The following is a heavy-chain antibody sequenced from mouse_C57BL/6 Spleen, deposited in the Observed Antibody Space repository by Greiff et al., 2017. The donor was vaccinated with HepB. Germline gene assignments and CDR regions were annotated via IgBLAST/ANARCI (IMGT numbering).Heavy chain of an antibody. D-gene: IGHD1-1*01. CDR1: GFSFTSYG. V-gene: IGHV2-2*01. J-gene: IGHJ1*03. Sequence: VQVVESGPGLVQPSQSLSITCTVSGFSFTSYGVHWVRQSPGKGLEWLGVIWSGGSTDYNAAFISRLSISKDNSKSQVFFKMNSLQADDTAIYYCARKNGTYWYFDVWGTGTTVTVSS. CDR3: ARKNGTYWYFDV. CDR2: IWSGGST.